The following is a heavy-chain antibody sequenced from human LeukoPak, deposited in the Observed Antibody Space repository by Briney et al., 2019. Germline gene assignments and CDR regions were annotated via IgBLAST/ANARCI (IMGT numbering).Heavy chain of an antibody. V-gene: IGHV3-66*02. D-gene: IGHD3-3*01. CDR3: ARDAVTIFGVVGYFDY. CDR1: GFSVSSNY. J-gene: IGHJ4*02. Sequence: GGSLRLSXAASGFSVSSNYMSWVRQAPGKGLEWVSVIYSGGSTYYADSVKGRFTISRDNSKNTLYLQMNSLRAEDTAVYYCARDAVTIFGVVGYFDYWGQGTLVTVSS. CDR2: IYSGGST.